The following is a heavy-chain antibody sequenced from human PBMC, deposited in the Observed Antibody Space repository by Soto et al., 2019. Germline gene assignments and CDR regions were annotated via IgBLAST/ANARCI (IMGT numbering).Heavy chain of an antibody. J-gene: IGHJ4*02. CDR3: ARGAHSGSYLPFDY. D-gene: IGHD1-26*01. V-gene: IGHV4-59*01. CDR2: IYYSGST. Sequence: PSETLSLTCTVSGGSISGYYWSWIRQPPGKGLEWIGYIYYSGSTNYNPSLKSRVTISVDTSKNQFSLKLSSVTAADTAVYYCARGAHSGSYLPFDYWGQGTLVTVSS. CDR1: GGSISGYY.